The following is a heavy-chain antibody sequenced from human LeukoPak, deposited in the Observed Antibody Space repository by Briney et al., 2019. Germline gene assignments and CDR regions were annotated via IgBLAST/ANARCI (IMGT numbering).Heavy chain of an antibody. D-gene: IGHD1-26*01. CDR1: GGSVSSGSYY. CDR2: IYYSGST. V-gene: IGHV4-61*01. CDR3: ARDRWELRGFDY. Sequence: PSETLSLTYTVSGGSVSSGSYYWSWIRQPPGKGLEWIGYIYYSGSTNYNPSLKSRVTISVDTSKNQFSLKLSSVTAADTAVYYCARDRWELRGFDYWGQGTLVTVSS. J-gene: IGHJ4*02.